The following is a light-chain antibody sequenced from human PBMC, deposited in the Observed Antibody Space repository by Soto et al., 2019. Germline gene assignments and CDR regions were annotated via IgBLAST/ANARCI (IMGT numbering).Light chain of an antibody. V-gene: IGKV1-5*01. CDR3: QQYNSYPT. Sequence: DIQMTLSPSTLSASVGDRVTITCRASQSISSWLAWYQQKPGKAPKLLIYDASSLESGVPSRFSGSGSGTEFTLTISSLQPDDFATYYCQQYNSYPTFGGGTKVDI. CDR1: QSISSW. J-gene: IGKJ4*01. CDR2: DAS.